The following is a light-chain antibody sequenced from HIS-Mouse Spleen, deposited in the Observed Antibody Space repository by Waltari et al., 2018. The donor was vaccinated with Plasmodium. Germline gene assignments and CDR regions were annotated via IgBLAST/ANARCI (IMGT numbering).Light chain of an antibody. CDR1: QSISSR. CDR2: KAC. Sequence: DIQMTQSPSTLSASVGDRVTITCRASQSISSRLAWYQQKPGKAPKLLIYKACSLESGVPSRFSGSGYGTEFTLTISSLQPDDFATYYCQQYNSYSWTFGQGTKVEIK. V-gene: IGKV1-5*03. CDR3: QQYNSYSWT. J-gene: IGKJ1*01.